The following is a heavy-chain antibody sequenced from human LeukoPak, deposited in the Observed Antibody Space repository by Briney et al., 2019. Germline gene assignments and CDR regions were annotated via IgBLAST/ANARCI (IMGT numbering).Heavy chain of an antibody. CDR2: IYSGGST. CDR1: GFTVSSNY. Sequence: GGSLRLSCAASGFTVSSNYMSWVRQAPGKGLEWVSVIYSGGSTYYADSVKGRFTISRDNSKNTLYLQMNSLRAEDAAVYYCAKSVVVPAYFDYWGQGTLVTVSS. CDR3: AKSVVVPAYFDY. J-gene: IGHJ4*02. D-gene: IGHD2-2*01. V-gene: IGHV3-53*01.